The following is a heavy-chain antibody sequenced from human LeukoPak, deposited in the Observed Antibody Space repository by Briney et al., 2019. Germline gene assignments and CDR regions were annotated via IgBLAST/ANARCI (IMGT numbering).Heavy chain of an antibody. CDR1: GAPISSYY. CDR3: ARSPYGDYFDY. J-gene: IGHJ4*02. CDR2: IYYSGST. Sequence: SETLSLTCTVSGAPISSYYWSWIRQPPGKGLEWIGYIYYSGSTNYNPSLKSRVTISVDTSKNQFSLKLSSVTAADTAVYYCARSPYGDYFDYWGQGTLVTVSS. V-gene: IGHV4-59*01. D-gene: IGHD4-17*01.